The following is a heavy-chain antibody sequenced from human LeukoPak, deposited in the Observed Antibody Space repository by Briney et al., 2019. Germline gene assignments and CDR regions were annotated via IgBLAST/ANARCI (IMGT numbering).Heavy chain of an antibody. Sequence: PGGSLRLSCAASGFTFSSYGMHWVRQAPGKGLEWVAVISYDGSNKYYADSVKGRLTISRDNSKNTLYLQMNSLRAEDTAVYYCAKDQRDDILTGYYDYYFDYWGQGTLVTVSS. CDR3: AKDQRDDILTGYYDYYFDY. CDR1: GFTFSSYG. D-gene: IGHD3-9*01. V-gene: IGHV3-30*18. J-gene: IGHJ4*02. CDR2: ISYDGSNK.